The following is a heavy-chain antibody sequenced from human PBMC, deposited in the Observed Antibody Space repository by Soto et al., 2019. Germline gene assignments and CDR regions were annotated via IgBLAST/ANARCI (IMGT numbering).Heavy chain of an antibody. D-gene: IGHD5-18*01. CDR1: GYTFTGYY. CDR2: INPNSGGT. Sequence: GASVKVSCKASGYTFTGYYMHWVRQAPGQGLEWMGWINPNSGGTNYAQKFQGWVTMTRDTSISTAYMELSSLRSEDTAVYYCARDGQLRNYYYYGMDVWGQGTTVTVSS. CDR3: ARDGQLRNYYYYGMDV. J-gene: IGHJ6*02. V-gene: IGHV1-2*04.